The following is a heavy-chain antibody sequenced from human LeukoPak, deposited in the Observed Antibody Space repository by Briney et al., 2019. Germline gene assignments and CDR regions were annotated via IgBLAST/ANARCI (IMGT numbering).Heavy chain of an antibody. V-gene: IGHV3-30*18. Sequence: GGPLRLSCAASGFTFNNYGMHWVRQAPGKGLEWVAVISHDGSNKYYADSVKGRFTISRDNSKNTLYLQMDSLRVEDTAVYYCAKWLYSGKYWTGKDYFDYWGQGTLVTVSS. CDR2: ISHDGSNK. J-gene: IGHJ4*02. D-gene: IGHD1-26*01. CDR1: GFTFNNYG. CDR3: AKWLYSGKYWTGKDYFDY.